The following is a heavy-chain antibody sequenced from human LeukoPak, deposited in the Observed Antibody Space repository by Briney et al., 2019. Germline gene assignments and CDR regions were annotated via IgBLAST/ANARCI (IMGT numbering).Heavy chain of an antibody. CDR1: GFSFSSYW. CDR3: ANRIRGY. CDR2: IKQDGSEK. V-gene: IGHV3-7*01. J-gene: IGHJ4*02. D-gene: IGHD1-14*01. Sequence: GGSLRLSCEASGFSFSSYWMTWVRQAPGKGLEWVANIKQDGSEKNYVDSVKGRFTISRDNAKKSPYLQMNSLGAEDTAVYYCANRIRGYWGQGTLVTVSS.